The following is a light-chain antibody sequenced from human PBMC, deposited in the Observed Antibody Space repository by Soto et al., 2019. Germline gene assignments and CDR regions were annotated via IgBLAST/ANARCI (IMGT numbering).Light chain of an antibody. V-gene: IGLV2-11*01. J-gene: IGLJ2*01. CDR1: SSDVGGYDY. CDR2: EVT. Sequence: QSALTQPRSVSGSPGQSVTISCTGTSSDVGGYDYVSWYQQHPGKAPALMIYEVTKRPSGVPDRFSGSKSGNTASLTVSGLQADDEADYYCSSYAGGAHVLFGGGTKLTVL. CDR3: SSYAGGAHVL.